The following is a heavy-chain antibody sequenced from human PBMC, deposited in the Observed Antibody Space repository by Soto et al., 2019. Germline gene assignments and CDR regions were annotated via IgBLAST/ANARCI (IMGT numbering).Heavy chain of an antibody. CDR2: IYYGGST. CDR1: GGSISSIRYY. J-gene: IGHJ4*02. D-gene: IGHD6-19*01. Sequence: QLQLQESGPGLVKPSETLSLTCTVSGGSISSIRYYWGWIRQPPGKGLEWIGSIYYGGSTYYNPSLTSRVTIPVDTTKKQFSLKLSSVTAPDTAVYYCARQGYSSGWTPRTNYFHYWGQGTLVTVSS. CDR3: ARQGYSSGWTPRTNYFHY. V-gene: IGHV4-39*01.